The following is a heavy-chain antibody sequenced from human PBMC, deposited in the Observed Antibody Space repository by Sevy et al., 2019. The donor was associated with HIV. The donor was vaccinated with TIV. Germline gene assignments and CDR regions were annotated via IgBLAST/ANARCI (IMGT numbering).Heavy chain of an antibody. CDR3: ASDEAVYSSSSYFDY. D-gene: IGHD6-6*01. V-gene: IGHV3-21*01. CDR2: ISSSSSYI. Sequence: GGSLRLSCAASGFTFSSYSMNWVRQAPGRGLEWVSSISSSSSYIYYADSVKGRFTISRDNAKNSLYLQMNSLRAEDTAVYYCASDEAVYSSSSYFDYWGQRTLVTVSS. J-gene: IGHJ4*02. CDR1: GFTFSSYS.